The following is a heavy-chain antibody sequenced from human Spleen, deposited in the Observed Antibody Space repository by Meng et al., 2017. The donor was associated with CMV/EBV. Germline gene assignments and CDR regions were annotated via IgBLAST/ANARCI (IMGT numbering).Heavy chain of an antibody. CDR3: ARDGGSTRGMDV. V-gene: IGHV1-2*02. D-gene: IGHD2-2*01. Sequence: ASVKVSCKASGYTFTGYYMHWVRQAPGQGLEWMGWINPNSGGTNYAQKFQGRVTMTRDTSISTAYMVLSRLVSDDTAVYYCARDGGSTRGMDVWGQGTTVTVSS. CDR2: INPNSGGT. CDR1: GYTFTGYY. J-gene: IGHJ6*02.